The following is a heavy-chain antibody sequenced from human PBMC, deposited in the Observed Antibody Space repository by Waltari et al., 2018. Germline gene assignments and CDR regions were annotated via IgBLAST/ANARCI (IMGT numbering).Heavy chain of an antibody. Sequence: QVQLQESGPGLVKPSETLSLTCTVSGGSISSHYWSWIRQPPGKGLEWIGYIYYSGSTTDNPSLKSRVTISVDTSKNQFSLKLSSVTAADTAVYYCARYPAQNYDFWSGFPGDNWFDPWGQGTLVTVSS. D-gene: IGHD3-3*01. CDR3: ARYPAQNYDFWSGFPGDNWFDP. CDR2: IYYSGST. CDR1: GGSISSHY. J-gene: IGHJ5*02. V-gene: IGHV4-59*11.